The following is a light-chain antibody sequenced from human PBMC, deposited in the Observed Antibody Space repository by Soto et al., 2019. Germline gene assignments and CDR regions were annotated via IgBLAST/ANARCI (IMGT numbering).Light chain of an antibody. CDR1: QSLLHSNGYNY. CDR3: MQALQTPQVT. Sequence: DIVMTQSPLSLPVTPGEPASISCRSSQSLLHSNGYNYLDWYLQKPGQSPQLLIYLGSNRASGVPDRFSGSGSGTDFILKISRVEAEDVGVYYCMQALQTPQVTFGGGTKVEIK. V-gene: IGKV2-28*01. CDR2: LGS. J-gene: IGKJ4*01.